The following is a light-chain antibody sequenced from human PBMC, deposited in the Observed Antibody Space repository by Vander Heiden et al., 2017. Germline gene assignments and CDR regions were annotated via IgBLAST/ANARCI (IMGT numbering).Light chain of an antibody. CDR1: NIVDKK. CDR3: QVWDSSFAYVV. Sequence: SYVLTQPSSRFVAPGQTATISCGGNNIVDKKVHWYQHKPGLVPVVVVYDDQDRPSGIPERFSGSNSGNTAILTIDRVEAGDEADYYCQVWDSSFAYVVFGGGTKLTVL. CDR2: DDQ. J-gene: IGLJ2*01. V-gene: IGLV3-21*02.